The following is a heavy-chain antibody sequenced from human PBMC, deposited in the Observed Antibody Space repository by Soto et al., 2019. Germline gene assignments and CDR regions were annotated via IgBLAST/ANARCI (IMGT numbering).Heavy chain of an antibody. CDR1: GGSISSYY. D-gene: IGHD3-3*01. CDR2: IYTSGST. CDR3: ARDRVWSGYTRYYYYGMDV. V-gene: IGHV4-4*07. J-gene: IGHJ6*02. Sequence: PSETLSLTCTVSGGSISSYYWSWIRQPAGKGLEWIGRIYTSGSTNYNPSLKSRVTMSVDTSKNQFSLKLSSVTAADTAVYYCARDRVWSGYTRYYYYGMDVWGQGTTVTVSS.